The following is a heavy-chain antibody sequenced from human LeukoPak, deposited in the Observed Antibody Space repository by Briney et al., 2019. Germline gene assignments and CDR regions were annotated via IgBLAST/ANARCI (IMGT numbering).Heavy chain of an antibody. CDR1: GFTFGDYA. CDR2: IRSKTNGGTT. CDR3: TRVGSDYVWGSYPYH. J-gene: IGHJ4*02. D-gene: IGHD3-16*02. V-gene: IGHV3-49*03. Sequence: GGSLRLSCTASGFTFGDYAMNWFRQAPGKGLEWVGFIRSKTNGGTTEYAASVKGRVTISRDDSKSIAYLQMNSLKTEDTAVYYCTRVGSDYVWGSYPYHWGQGTLVTVSS.